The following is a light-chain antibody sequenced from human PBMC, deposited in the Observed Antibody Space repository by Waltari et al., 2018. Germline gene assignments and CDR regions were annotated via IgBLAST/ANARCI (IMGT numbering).Light chain of an antibody. V-gene: IGKV3-11*01. J-gene: IGKJ4*01. CDR1: QSVSSY. CDR2: DAA. Sequence: EIVLTQTPAPLSLSPGERATPSCRASQSVSSYLAWYQQKPGQAPRLLISDAANRATVIPARFSGSGSGTDFTLTISSLEPEDFAVYYCQQRSNWLTFGGGTKVEIK. CDR3: QQRSNWLT.